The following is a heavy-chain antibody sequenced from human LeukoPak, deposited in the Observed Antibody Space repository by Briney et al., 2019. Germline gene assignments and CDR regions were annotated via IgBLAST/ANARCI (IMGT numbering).Heavy chain of an antibody. Sequence: QPGGSLRLSCVASGFTLSSHWMSWVRQAPGKGLEWVANINQDGSAKYFVDSVKGRFTISRDNAKNSMYLQMNSLGAEDTAVYYCARWEIRGTAHKLDYWGQGTLVTVSS. CDR1: GFTLSSHW. CDR2: INQDGSAK. J-gene: IGHJ4*02. CDR3: ARWEIRGTAHKLDY. V-gene: IGHV3-7*01. D-gene: IGHD1-7*01.